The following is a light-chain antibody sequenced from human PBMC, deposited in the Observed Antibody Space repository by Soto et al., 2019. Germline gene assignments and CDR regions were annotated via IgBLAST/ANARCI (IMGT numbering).Light chain of an antibody. CDR1: QTITTW. V-gene: IGKV1-5*01. J-gene: IGKJ1*01. CDR3: QQYTNTNNPWM. CDR2: DAS. Sequence: DSMVTQSPATLSASVGDRVTLPCRASQTITTWMAWYQQKPGKAPKLLVYDASTLQSGVATRFSGSGSGTEFTLIISGLQPEDSATYYCQQYTNTNNPWMFGQGTKVDIK.